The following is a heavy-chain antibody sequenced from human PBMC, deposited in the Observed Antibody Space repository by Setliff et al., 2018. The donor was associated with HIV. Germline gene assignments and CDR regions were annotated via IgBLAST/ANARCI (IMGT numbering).Heavy chain of an antibody. J-gene: IGHJ4*02. CDR1: GDSISSGSYY. V-gene: IGHV4-61*02. CDR3: ATLDHSGGNFLAY. CDR2: VYSSGST. D-gene: IGHD2-21*02. Sequence: PSETLSLTCTVSGDSISSGSYYWSWIRQPAGKGLEWIGRVYSSGSTNYNPPLKSRLTISLDTSKEQFSLELSSATAADTAVYYCATLDHSGGNFLAYWGQGSLVTVSS.